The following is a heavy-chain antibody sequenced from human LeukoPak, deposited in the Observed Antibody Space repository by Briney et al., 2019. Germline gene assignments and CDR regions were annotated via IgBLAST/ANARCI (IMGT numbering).Heavy chain of an antibody. V-gene: IGHV3-9*01. CDR1: GFTFDDYA. CDR2: ISWNSDSI. D-gene: IGHD1-26*01. Sequence: GRSLRLSCAASGFTFDDYAVHWVRQAPGKGLEWVSGISWNSDSIGYADSVKGRFTISRDNAKNSLYLQMNSLRAEDTALYYCAKDTAIRSGSYYRYFDYWGQGTLVTVSS. CDR3: AKDTAIRSGSYYRYFDY. J-gene: IGHJ4*02.